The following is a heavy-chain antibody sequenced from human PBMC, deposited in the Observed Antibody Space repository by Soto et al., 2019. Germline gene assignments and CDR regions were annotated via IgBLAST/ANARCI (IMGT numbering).Heavy chain of an antibody. D-gene: IGHD5-18*01. Sequence: LRLSCAASGFTFSSYWMSWVRQAPGKGLEWVANIKQDGSEKYYVDSVKGRFTISRDNAKNSLYLQMNSLRAEDTAVYYCARDVDTAMGSAFDIWGKGTMVTVSS. CDR1: GFTFSSYW. CDR3: ARDVDTAMGSAFDI. J-gene: IGHJ3*02. V-gene: IGHV3-7*03. CDR2: IKQDGSEK.